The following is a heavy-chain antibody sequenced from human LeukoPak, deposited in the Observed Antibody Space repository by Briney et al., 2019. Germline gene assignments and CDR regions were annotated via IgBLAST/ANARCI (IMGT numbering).Heavy chain of an antibody. CDR1: GFTFSSYS. D-gene: IGHD6-6*01. V-gene: IGHV3-21*01. Sequence: GGSLRLSCAASGFTFSSYSMNWVRQAPGKGLEWVSSISSSSSYIYYADSVKGRFTISRDNAKNSLYLQMNSLRAEDTAVYYCARVGDSSSRSGDYWGQGTLVTVSS. J-gene: IGHJ4*02. CDR3: ARVGDSSSRSGDY. CDR2: ISSSSSYI.